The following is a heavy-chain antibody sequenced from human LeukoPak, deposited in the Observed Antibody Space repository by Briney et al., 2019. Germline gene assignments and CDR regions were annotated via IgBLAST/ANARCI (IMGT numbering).Heavy chain of an antibody. CDR2: IYHSGST. V-gene: IGHV4-39*07. Sequence: NPSETLSLTCTVSGGSISSSSYCWGWIRQPPGKGLEWIGQIYHSGSTNYNPSLKSRVTISVEKSKNQFSLKLTTVTAAGTAVYYCARDNNGSLDYWGQGTLVTVSS. D-gene: IGHD1/OR15-1a*01. CDR1: GGSISSSSYC. J-gene: IGHJ4*02. CDR3: ARDNNGSLDY.